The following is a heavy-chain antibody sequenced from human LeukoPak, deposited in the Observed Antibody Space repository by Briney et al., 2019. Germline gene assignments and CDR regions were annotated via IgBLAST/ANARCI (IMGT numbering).Heavy chain of an antibody. CDR3: AREGYCTNGVCLDAFDI. Sequence: SVKVSCKASGGTFSSYAISWVRQAPGQGLEWMGGIIPIFGTANYAQKFQGRVTITADKSTSTAYMELSSLRSEDTAVYYCAREGYCTNGVCLDAFDIWGQGTMVTVSS. D-gene: IGHD2-8*01. V-gene: IGHV1-69*06. CDR1: GGTFSSYA. CDR2: IIPIFGTA. J-gene: IGHJ3*02.